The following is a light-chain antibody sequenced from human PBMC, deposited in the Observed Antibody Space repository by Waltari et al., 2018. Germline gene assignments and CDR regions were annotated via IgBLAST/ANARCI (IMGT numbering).Light chain of an antibody. CDR3: AAWDDRLSAWV. CDR2: RNN. CDR1: SSNIGVNS. V-gene: IGLV1-47*01. J-gene: IGLJ3*02. Sequence: QSVLTPPPSASGTPGQRVTMSCSVRSSNIGVNSVYLYQQLPGTAPTLLLYRNNERPSGVPDRFSGSKSGTSASLAINGLRSEDEADYYCAAWDDRLSAWVFGGRTKLTVL.